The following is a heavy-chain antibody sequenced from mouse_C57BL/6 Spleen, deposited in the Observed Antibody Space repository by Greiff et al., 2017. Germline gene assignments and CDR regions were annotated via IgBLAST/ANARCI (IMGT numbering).Heavy chain of an antibody. Sequence: QVQLKQSGAELVRPGTSVKVSCKASGYAFTNYLIEWVKQRPGQGLEWIGVINPGSGGTNYNEKFKGKATLTADKSSSTAYMQLSSLTSEDSAVYFCAREGFPYAMDYWGQGTSVTVSS. CDR2: INPGSGGT. V-gene: IGHV1-54*01. CDR3: AREGFPYAMDY. J-gene: IGHJ4*01. CDR1: GYAFTNYL.